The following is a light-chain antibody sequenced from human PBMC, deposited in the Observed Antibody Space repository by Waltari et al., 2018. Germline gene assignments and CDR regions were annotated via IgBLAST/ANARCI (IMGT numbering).Light chain of an antibody. CDR3: QQYYSDKT. Sequence: DIVMTHSPNSRAVSLGERATISCKSSQSILSSSNNRNFLSWYQQKPGQPPKLLIYWASTPESGVPDRFSGSGSGTEFTLTSSSLQAEDVAVYYCQQYYSDKTFGQGTKVEIK. CDR1: QSILSSSNNRNF. V-gene: IGKV4-1*01. J-gene: IGKJ1*01. CDR2: WAS.